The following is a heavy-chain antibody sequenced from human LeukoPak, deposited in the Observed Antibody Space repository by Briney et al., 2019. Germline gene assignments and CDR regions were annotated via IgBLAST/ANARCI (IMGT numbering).Heavy chain of an antibody. CDR1: GSSFTSYW. CDR3: ARQPLPNTGSY. D-gene: IGHD1-26*01. CDR2: IYPGDSDT. V-gene: IGHV5-51*01. J-gene: IGHJ4*02. Sequence: GASLKISCEGSGSSFTSYWIGWVRQLPGKGLEWMGIIYPGDSDTRYSPSFQGQVTISADKAISTAYLQWSSLKASDTAMYYCARQPLPNTGSYWGQGTLVTVSS.